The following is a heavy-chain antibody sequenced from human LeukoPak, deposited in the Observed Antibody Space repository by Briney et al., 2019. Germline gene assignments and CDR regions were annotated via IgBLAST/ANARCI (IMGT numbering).Heavy chain of an antibody. CDR2: IYASGST. V-gene: IGHV4-4*07. D-gene: IGHD3-16*02. J-gene: IGHJ4*02. CDR3: ARVIDDYVWGSYRSPYYFDY. Sequence: AETLSLTCTVSGGSISSYYWSWIRQPAGKGLEWIGRIYASGSTNYNPSLKSRVTISVDTSKNQSSLKLSSVTAADTAVYYCARVIDDYVWGSYRSPYYFDYWGQGTLVTVSS. CDR1: GGSISSYY.